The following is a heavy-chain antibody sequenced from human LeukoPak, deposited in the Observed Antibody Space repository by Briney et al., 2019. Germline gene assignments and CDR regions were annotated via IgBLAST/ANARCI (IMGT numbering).Heavy chain of an antibody. V-gene: IGHV3-23*01. Sequence: PGGSLRLSCAASGFTFSSYAMNWVRQAPGKGLEWVSAISGSGGITYYADSVKGRFTISRDNSKNTLYLQMNSLRGEDTTVYYCAKDRREDLAVAGGIDYWGQGTLVTVSS. CDR3: AKDRREDLAVAGGIDY. CDR1: GFTFSSYA. D-gene: IGHD6-19*01. J-gene: IGHJ4*02. CDR2: ISGSGGIT.